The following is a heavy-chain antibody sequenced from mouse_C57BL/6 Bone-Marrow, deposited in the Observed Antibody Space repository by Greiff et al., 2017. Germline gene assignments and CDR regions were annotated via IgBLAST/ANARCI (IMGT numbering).Heavy chain of an antibody. V-gene: IGHV7-3*01. CDR1: GFTFTDYY. D-gene: IGHD2-3*01. CDR3: ARSYDYLDY. Sequence: EVNVVESGGGLVQPGGSLSLSCAASGFTFTDYYMSWVRQPPGKALEWLGFIRNKANGYTTEYSASVKGRFTISRDNSQSILYLQMNALRAEDSATYYCARSYDYLDYWGQGTTLTVSS. J-gene: IGHJ2*01. CDR2: IRNKANGYTT.